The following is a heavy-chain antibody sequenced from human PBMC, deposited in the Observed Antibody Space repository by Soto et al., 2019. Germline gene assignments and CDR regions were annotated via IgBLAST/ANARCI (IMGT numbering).Heavy chain of an antibody. J-gene: IGHJ6*02. V-gene: IGHV3-15*07. CDR3: TTGGGYNFGYYYYGMDV. CDR2: IKSKTDGGTT. Sequence: GGSLRLSCAASGFTFSNAWMNWVRQAPGKGLEWVGRIKSKTDGGTTDYAAPVKGRFTISRDDSKNTLYLQMNSPKTEDTAVYYCTTGGGYNFGYYYYGMDVWGQGTTVTVSS. CDR1: GFTFSNAW. D-gene: IGHD5-12*01.